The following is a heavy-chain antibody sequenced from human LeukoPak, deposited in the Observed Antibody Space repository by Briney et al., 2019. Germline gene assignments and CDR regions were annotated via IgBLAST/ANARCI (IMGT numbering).Heavy chain of an antibody. J-gene: IGHJ6*02. V-gene: IGHV3-11*01. CDR1: GFTFSDYN. Sequence: RGSLRLSCAASGFTFSDYNMNWVRQAPGKGLEWVSYITNGGSTIHHADSVKGRFTISRDNAKKTMYLQMNSLRAEDTAVYYCARSIGLTGGGVDVWGQGTTVTVSS. CDR2: ITNGGSTI. D-gene: IGHD3-9*01. CDR3: ARSIGLTGGGVDV.